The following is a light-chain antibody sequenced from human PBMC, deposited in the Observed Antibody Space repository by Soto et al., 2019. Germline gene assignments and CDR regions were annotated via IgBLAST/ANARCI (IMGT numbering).Light chain of an antibody. CDR3: QQIHSTSSYT. CDR1: QNIRNY. J-gene: IGKJ2*01. Sequence: DIQMTQSPSSLSASVGARVTITCRASQNIRNYLNWYQQRPGKTPNLLVYAASNLRGGVPSRFSGSGSGTGFTLTINSLQPEDFATYYCQQIHSTSSYTFGQGTRVDIK. V-gene: IGKV1-39*01. CDR2: AAS.